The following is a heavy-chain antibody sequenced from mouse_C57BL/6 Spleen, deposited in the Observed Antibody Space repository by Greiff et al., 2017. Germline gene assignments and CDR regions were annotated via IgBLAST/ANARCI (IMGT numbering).Heavy chain of an antibody. CDR3: ARREEDYGSTDY. CDR2: ISNGSSTI. CDR1: GFTFSDYG. J-gene: IGHJ2*01. V-gene: IGHV5-17*01. Sequence: EVKLQESGGGLVKPGGSLKLSCAASGFTFSDYGMHWVRQAPEKGLEWVAYISNGSSTIYYADTVKGRFTISRDNAKNTLFLQMTSLRSEDTAMYYCARREEDYGSTDYWGQGTTLTVSS. D-gene: IGHD1-1*01.